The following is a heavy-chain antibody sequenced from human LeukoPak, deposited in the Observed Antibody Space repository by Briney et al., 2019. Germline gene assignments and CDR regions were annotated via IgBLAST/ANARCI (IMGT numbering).Heavy chain of an antibody. D-gene: IGHD5-18*01. CDR3: ARGGYSYGYMGYSDY. CDR1: GYTFTSYG. V-gene: IGHV1-18*01. Sequence: ASVKVSCKASGYTFTSYGISWVRQAPGQGLEWMGWISAYTGSTNYAQRLQGRVTMTTDTSTSTAYMELRSLRSDDTAVYYCARGGYSYGYMGYSDYWGQGTLVTVSS. CDR2: ISAYTGST. J-gene: IGHJ4*02.